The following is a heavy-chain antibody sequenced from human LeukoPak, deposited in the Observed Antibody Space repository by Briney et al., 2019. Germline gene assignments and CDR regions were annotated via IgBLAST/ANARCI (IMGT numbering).Heavy chain of an antibody. Sequence: GASVKVSCKASGYTFTGYYMHWVRQAPGQGLEWMGWNNPNSGGTNYAQKFQGRVTLTRDTSISTAYMEMSRLRSDDTAVYYCARLTTTVTSFDYWGQGTLVTVSS. CDR1: GYTFTGYY. CDR3: ARLTTTVTSFDY. D-gene: IGHD4-17*01. V-gene: IGHV1-2*02. J-gene: IGHJ4*02. CDR2: NNPNSGGT.